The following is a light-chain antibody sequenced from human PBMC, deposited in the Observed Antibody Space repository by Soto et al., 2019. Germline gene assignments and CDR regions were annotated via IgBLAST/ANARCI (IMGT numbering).Light chain of an antibody. CDR2: GAS. Sequence: AIELSQSPSSLSASVGDIVSITCRASQGIRNDLGWYQHKPGKAPKLLIHGASSLQSGVPSRFSGSASGTEFNLTISSLQPEDLASYYCLQDHSYPWTFGQGTKVEI. J-gene: IGKJ1*01. CDR1: QGIRND. CDR3: LQDHSYPWT. V-gene: IGKV1-6*01.